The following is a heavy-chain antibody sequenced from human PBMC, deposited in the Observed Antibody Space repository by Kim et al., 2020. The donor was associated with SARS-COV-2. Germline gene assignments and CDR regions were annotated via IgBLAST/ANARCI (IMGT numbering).Heavy chain of an antibody. D-gene: IGHD1-7*01. J-gene: IGHJ4*02. CDR3: AKLGSGTMLDF. V-gene: IGHV3-23*05. CDR2: T. Sequence: TDDADSGKGRFTISRDISRSTLYLQMNSLRPNDTAVYYCAKLGSGTMLDFWGQGTLVTVSS.